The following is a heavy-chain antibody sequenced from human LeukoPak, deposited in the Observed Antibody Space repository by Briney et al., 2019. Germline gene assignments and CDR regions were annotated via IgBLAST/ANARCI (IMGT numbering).Heavy chain of an antibody. CDR1: GGSLSRGDYY. J-gene: IGHJ4*02. CDR3: ARAPVLLWFGEFVYYFDY. D-gene: IGHD3-10*01. V-gene: IGHV4-30-4*01. Sequence: PSHTLSLTCSFCGGSLSRGDYYWRWSPQPPGRGLERVGYIYYSESIYCNPSLKSRVTTSVDTSKNQCSLTLSSVTAADTAVYYCARAPVLLWFGEFVYYFDYWGQGTLVTVSS. CDR2: IYYSESI.